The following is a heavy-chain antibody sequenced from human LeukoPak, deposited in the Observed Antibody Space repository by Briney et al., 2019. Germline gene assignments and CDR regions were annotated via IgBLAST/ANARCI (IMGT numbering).Heavy chain of an antibody. CDR1: GFTFSTYG. Sequence: GGSLRLSCAASGFTFSTYGMHWIRQAPGKGLEWVSSISSSSSYIYYADSVKGRFTISRDNAKNSLYLQMNSLRAEDTAVYYCARDRNIVVVVAIPYGMDVWGQGTTVTVSS. V-gene: IGHV3-21*01. J-gene: IGHJ6*02. D-gene: IGHD2-15*01. CDR2: ISSSSSYI. CDR3: ARDRNIVVVVAIPYGMDV.